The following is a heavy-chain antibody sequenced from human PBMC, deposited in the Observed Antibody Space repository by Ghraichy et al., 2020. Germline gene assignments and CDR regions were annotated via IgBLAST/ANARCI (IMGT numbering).Heavy chain of an antibody. J-gene: IGHJ4*02. CDR2: IYSGGDT. CDR1: GFIVSTNY. D-gene: IGHD2-2*01. CDR3: TGSRLVPAAMHHLDY. Sequence: GGSLRLSCAASGFIVSTNYMSWVRQAPGKGLEWVSSIYSGGDTYYADSVKGRFTVSRDGSKNTLFLQMNSLRAEDTAKYYCTGSRLVPAAMHHLDYWGQGTLVTVSS. V-gene: IGHV3-53*01.